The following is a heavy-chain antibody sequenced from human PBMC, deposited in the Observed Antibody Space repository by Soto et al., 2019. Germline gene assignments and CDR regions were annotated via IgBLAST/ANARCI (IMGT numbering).Heavy chain of an antibody. Sequence: SETLSLTCTVSGGSISSGDYYWSWIRQPPGKGLEWIGYIYYSGSTYYNPSLKSRVTISVDTSKNQFSLKLSSVTAADTAVYYCARDTVTIYGSGSYYTNWFDPWGQGTLVTVSS. D-gene: IGHD3-10*01. V-gene: IGHV4-30-4*01. J-gene: IGHJ5*02. CDR2: IYYSGST. CDR3: ARDTVTIYGSGSYYTNWFDP. CDR1: GGSISSGDYY.